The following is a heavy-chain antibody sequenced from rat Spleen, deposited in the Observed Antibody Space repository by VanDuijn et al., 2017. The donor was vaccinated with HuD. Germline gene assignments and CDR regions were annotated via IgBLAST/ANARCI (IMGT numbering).Heavy chain of an antibody. Sequence: EVQLVESDGGLVQPGRSLKFSCVASGFIFSDYYVAWVRQAPTKGLEWVATINYDGSSTFYRDSVRARFTISRDNAKSTLYLQMDSLRSEDTAIYYCTTRDYGGPSGDWGQGVMVTVSS. V-gene: IGHV5-17*01. CDR2: INYDGSST. D-gene: IGHD1-11*01. CDR1: GFIFSDYY. J-gene: IGHJ2*01. CDR3: TTRDYGGPSGD.